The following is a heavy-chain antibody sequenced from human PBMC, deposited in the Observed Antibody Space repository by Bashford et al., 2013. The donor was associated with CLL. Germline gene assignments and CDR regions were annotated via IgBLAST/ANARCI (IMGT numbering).Heavy chain of an antibody. Sequence: KSRVTISVDTSKNQFSLKLSSVTAADTAVYYCARGSMIVVALDYWGQGTLVTVSS. D-gene: IGHD3-22*01. CDR3: ARGSMIVVALDY. V-gene: IGHV4-34*01. J-gene: IGHJ4*02.